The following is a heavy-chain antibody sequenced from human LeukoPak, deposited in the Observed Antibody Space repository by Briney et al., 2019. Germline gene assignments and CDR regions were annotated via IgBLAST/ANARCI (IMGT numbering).Heavy chain of an antibody. CDR3: ARDLVVAATGDVDY. CDR2: ISSSSSTI. Sequence: GGSLRLSCAASGFTFSSYSMNGVRQAPGKGLEWVSYISSSSSTIYYADSVKGRFTISRDNAKNSLYLQMNSLRGEDTAVYYCARDLVVAATGDVDYWGQGTLVTVSS. V-gene: IGHV3-48*01. D-gene: IGHD2-15*01. CDR1: GFTFSSYS. J-gene: IGHJ4*02.